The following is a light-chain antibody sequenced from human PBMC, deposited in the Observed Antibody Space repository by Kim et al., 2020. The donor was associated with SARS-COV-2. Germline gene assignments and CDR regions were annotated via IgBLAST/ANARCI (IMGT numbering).Light chain of an antibody. CDR3: AAWDNSLSVHYV. CDR1: SSNIGRNY. CDR2: ENY. Sequence: RGTISCSGSSSNIGRNYVYWYQQLPGAAPKLLIYENYQRPSGVPDRFSGSKSGTSASLAISGLRSEDEADYYCAAWDNSLSVHYVFGTGTKVTVL. J-gene: IGLJ1*01. V-gene: IGLV1-47*01.